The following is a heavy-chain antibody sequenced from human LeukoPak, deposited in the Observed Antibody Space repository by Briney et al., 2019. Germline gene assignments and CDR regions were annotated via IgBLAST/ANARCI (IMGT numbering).Heavy chain of an antibody. V-gene: IGHV1-69*05. D-gene: IGHD2-21*02. Sequence: GVSVKVSCKASGGTFSSYAISWVRQAPGQGLEWMGGIIPIVGTTNYAQKFQGRVTVTTDESTSKAYMERSRLSSEDTAVYYCARDCGGDTLCPFDYWGQGTLVTVSS. CDR3: ARDCGGDTLCPFDY. CDR1: GGTFSSYA. J-gene: IGHJ4*02. CDR2: IIPIVGTT.